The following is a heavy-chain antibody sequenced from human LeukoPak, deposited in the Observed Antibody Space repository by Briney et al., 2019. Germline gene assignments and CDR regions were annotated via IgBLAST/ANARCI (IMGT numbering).Heavy chain of an antibody. J-gene: IGHJ4*02. CDR1: GDSVSSNSAA. V-gene: IGHV6-1*01. CDR3: ARGSSGYYYFDY. CDR2: TYHRSKWYN. Sequence: SQTLSLTCAISGDSVSSNSAAWNWIRQSPSRGLEWLGRTYHRSKWYNDYALSVKSRIIINPDTSKNQFSLQLKSVTPEDTAVYYCARGSSGYYYFDYWGQGTPVTVSS. D-gene: IGHD5-12*01.